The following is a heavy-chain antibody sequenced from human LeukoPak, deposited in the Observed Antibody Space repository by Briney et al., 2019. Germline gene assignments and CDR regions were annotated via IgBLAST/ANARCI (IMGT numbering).Heavy chain of an antibody. J-gene: IGHJ4*02. CDR3: ARGGSGTYCCDY. V-gene: IGHV3-21*01. Sequence: GGSLRLSCAASGFTFSTYTMNWVRQAPGKGLEWVSSISSSSSNIYYVDSLEGRYTISRHNAKNSLYLQLKSLRAGDTAVYFCARGGSGTYCCDYWGQGTLVTVSS. D-gene: IGHD3-10*01. CDR2: ISSSSSNI. CDR1: GFTFSTYT.